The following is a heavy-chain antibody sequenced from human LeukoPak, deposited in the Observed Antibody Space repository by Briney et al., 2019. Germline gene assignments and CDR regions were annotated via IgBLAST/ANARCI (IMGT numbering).Heavy chain of an antibody. CDR1: GFTFSNYE. Sequence: GGSLRLSCAASGFTFSNYEMNWVRQAPGKGLEWISYIHSSGRVIHHADSVKGRFTISRDNAKNSLYLQMNSLRAEDTAVYYCARGHYGMDVWGQGTTVTVSS. J-gene: IGHJ6*02. CDR3: ARGHYGMDV. V-gene: IGHV3-48*03. CDR2: IHSSGRVI.